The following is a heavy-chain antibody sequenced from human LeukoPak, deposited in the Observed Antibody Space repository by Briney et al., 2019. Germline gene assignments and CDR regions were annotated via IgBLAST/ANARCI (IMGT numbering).Heavy chain of an antibody. CDR1: GFTFINYA. V-gene: IGHV3-23*01. J-gene: IGHJ4*02. D-gene: IGHD6-19*01. CDR3: AKPTSGWYAGGFDY. CDR2: LSFSGLTT. Sequence: GGSLRLSCAASGFTFINYAMNWVRQAPGKGLEWVSALSFSGLTTYYADSVRGRFTISRDNSKSTLYLQMNSLRAEDTALYYCAKPTSGWYAGGFDYWGQGILVTVSS.